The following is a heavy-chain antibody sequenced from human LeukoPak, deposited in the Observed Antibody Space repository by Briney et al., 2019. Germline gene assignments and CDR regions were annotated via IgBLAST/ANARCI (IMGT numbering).Heavy chain of an antibody. CDR2: IYYSGST. D-gene: IGHD2-2*01. J-gene: IGHJ4*02. CDR1: DGSISSYY. CDR3: AATVLGYCSSTSCYGGFDY. Sequence: PSQTLSLTCILSDGSISSYYWSWIRQPPGKGLEWIGYIYYSGSTNYNPSLKSRVTISVDTSKNQFSLKLSSVTAADTAVYYCAATVLGYCSSTSCYGGFDYWGQGTLVTVSS. V-gene: IGHV4-59*01.